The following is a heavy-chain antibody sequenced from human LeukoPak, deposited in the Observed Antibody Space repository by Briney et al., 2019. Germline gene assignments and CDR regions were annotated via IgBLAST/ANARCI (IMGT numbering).Heavy chain of an antibody. Sequence: PSETLSLTCAVYGGSFSGYYWSWIRQPPGKGLEWIGEINHSGSTNYNPSLKSRVTISVDTSKNQFSLKLSSVTAADTAVYYCARDSAAGPFRIWGQGTMVTVSS. CDR2: INHSGST. CDR1: GGSFSGYY. V-gene: IGHV4-34*01. D-gene: IGHD6-13*01. J-gene: IGHJ3*02. CDR3: ARDSAAGPFRI.